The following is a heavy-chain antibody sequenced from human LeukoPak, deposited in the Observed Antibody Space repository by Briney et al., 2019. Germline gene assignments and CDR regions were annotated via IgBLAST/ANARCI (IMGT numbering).Heavy chain of an antibody. D-gene: IGHD4-17*01. CDR2: ISGNGGST. J-gene: IGHJ3*02. Sequence: PGGSLRLSCATSQFNFNKFGKTWVRQAPGKGLEWISSISGNGGSTQYADSVQGRFAISRDNSKNTLYLQMNSLRAEDTAVYFCAKDPNGDHIGTFDIWGQGTMVTVSS. CDR1: QFNFNKFG. V-gene: IGHV3-23*01. CDR3: AKDPNGDHIGTFDI.